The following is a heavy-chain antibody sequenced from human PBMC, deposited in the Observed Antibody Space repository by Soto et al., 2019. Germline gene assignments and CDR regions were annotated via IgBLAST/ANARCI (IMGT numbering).Heavy chain of an antibody. V-gene: IGHV3-23*01. J-gene: IGHJ4*02. CDR2: ISGGGDDA. CDR1: GFTFSSYA. Sequence: EVQLLESGGNLEQLGGALRLACAASGFTFSSYAMSWVRQAPGKGLEWVSSISGGGDDAYYADSVKGRFTISRDNSKNTLYLQMNSLRAEDTAVYYCANDNYYYFSVFDNSGQGTLVTVSS. D-gene: IGHD3-22*01. CDR3: ANDNYYYFSVFDN.